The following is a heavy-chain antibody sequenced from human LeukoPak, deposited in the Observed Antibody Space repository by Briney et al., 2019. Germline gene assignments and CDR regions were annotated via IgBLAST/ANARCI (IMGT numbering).Heavy chain of an antibody. V-gene: IGHV3-30*04. CDR3: AKEARPSKYCSSTSCQAQLVDY. CDR2: ISYDGRQN. D-gene: IGHD2-2*01. J-gene: IGHJ4*02. Sequence: GGSLRLSCAASGFTFSTYAMNWVRQAPGKGLEWVAVISYDGRQNYYADSVKGRFTISRDNSKNTLYLQMNSLRDEDSAAYYCAKEARPSKYCSSTSCQAQLVDYWGQGTLVTVSS. CDR1: GFTFSTYA.